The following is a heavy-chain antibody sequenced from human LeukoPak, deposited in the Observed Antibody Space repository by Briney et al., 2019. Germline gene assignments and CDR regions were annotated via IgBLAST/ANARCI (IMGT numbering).Heavy chain of an antibody. Sequence: SVKVSCKASGGTFSSYAISWVRQAPGQGLEWMGGIIPIFGTANYAQKFQGRVTMTTDESTSTAYMELRSLRSDDTAVYYCARDDSSSWYPIRDYWGQGTLVTVSS. V-gene: IGHV1-69*05. CDR3: ARDDSSSWYPIRDY. CDR2: IIPIFGTA. D-gene: IGHD6-13*01. J-gene: IGHJ4*02. CDR1: GGTFSSYA.